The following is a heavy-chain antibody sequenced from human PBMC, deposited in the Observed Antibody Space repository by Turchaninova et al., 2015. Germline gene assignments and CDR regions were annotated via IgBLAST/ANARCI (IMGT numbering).Heavy chain of an antibody. CDR2: ISYDERNK. J-gene: IGHJ6*02. V-gene: IGHV3-30*18. Sequence: QGPPVGSGGGVVVPGGSADHLFAASGFTFRQDGIHLGRQAPGKGLDWVAVISYDERNKHYADSVKGRFTISRDNSKNILYLQMNSLRVEDTAVYYCAKDRGGSGAMDVWGRGTTVTVSS. D-gene: IGHD3-10*01. CDR1: GFTFRQDG. CDR3: AKDRGGSGAMDV.